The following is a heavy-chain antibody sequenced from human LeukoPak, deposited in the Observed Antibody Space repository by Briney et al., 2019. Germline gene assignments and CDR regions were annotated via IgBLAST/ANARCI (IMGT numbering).Heavy chain of an antibody. CDR1: RFTFSSYS. CDR2: ISSSGSYI. CDR3: AKWSLYSTGWYFFDY. J-gene: IGHJ4*02. Sequence: PGGSLRLSCAASRFTFSSYSMNWVRQAPGKGLEWVSPISSSGSYIYYADSVKGRFTISRDNSRNTLYLQMTSLRAEDTALYYCAKWSLYSTGWYFFDYWGQGTLVTVSS. D-gene: IGHD6-19*01. V-gene: IGHV3-21*04.